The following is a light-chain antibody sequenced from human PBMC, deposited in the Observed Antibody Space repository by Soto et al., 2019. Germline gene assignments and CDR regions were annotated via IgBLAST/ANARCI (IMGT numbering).Light chain of an antibody. CDR2: DAS. Sequence: EIVLTQSPVTLSLSPGERATLSCRASQSVRTYLAWYQVKPGQAPRLLIYDASSRASGVPARFSGSGSGTDFTLTISSLEPEDFAVYYCQQYGSSPWTFGQGTKVDIK. CDR1: QSVRTY. CDR3: QQYGSSPWT. V-gene: IGKV3-20*01. J-gene: IGKJ1*01.